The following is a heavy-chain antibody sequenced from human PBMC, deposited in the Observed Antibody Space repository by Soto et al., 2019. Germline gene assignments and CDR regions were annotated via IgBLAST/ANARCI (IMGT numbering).Heavy chain of an antibody. CDR2: VSYDGDNE. CDR1: GFTFSNYA. D-gene: IGHD3-16*02. V-gene: IGHV3-30*03. Sequence: GGSLRLSCVASGFTFSNYAMHWVRQAPGKGLEWVAIVSYDGDNEYYADSVRGRFFISRDNSRNTLYLQMSGLRPDDTAVYSCARDVSGGSRLGELSAYFDYWGQGT. CDR3: ARDVSGGSRLGELSAYFDY. J-gene: IGHJ4*02.